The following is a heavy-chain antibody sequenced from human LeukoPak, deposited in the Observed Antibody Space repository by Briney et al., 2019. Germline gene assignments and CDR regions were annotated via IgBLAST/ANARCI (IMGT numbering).Heavy chain of an antibody. Sequence: PSETLSLTCTVSGGSISSYYWSWIRQPPGKGLEWIGYIYYSGSTNYNPSLKSRVTMSVGTSKNQFSLKLSSVTALDTAVYYCARSRFDAFDIWGQGTMVTVSS. V-gene: IGHV4-59*12. D-gene: IGHD3-10*01. CDR2: IYYSGST. CDR1: GGSISSYY. J-gene: IGHJ3*02. CDR3: ARSRFDAFDI.